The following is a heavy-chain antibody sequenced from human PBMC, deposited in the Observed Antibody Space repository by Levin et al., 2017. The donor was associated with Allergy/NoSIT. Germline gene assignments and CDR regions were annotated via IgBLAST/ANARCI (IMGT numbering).Heavy chain of an antibody. CDR3: ANKRVVRSRIKSAVDY. D-gene: IGHD2-15*01. V-gene: IGHV3-23*01. CDR2: ISGSGGST. J-gene: IGHJ4*02. Sequence: LSLTCAASGFTFSSYAMSWVRQAPGKGLEWVSAISGSGGSTYYADSVKGRFTISRDNSKNTLYLQMNSLRAEDTAVYYCANKRVVRSRIKSAVDYWGQGTLVTVSS. CDR1: GFTFSSYA.